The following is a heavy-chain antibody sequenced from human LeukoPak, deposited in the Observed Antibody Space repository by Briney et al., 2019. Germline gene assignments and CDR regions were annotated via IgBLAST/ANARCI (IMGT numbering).Heavy chain of an antibody. CDR2: ISYDGSNK. J-gene: IGHJ4*02. CDR3: ARDRGAAAVDFDY. V-gene: IGHV3-30*04. CDR1: GFTFSRYG. D-gene: IGHD6-13*01. Sequence: PGRSLRLSCAASGFTFSRYGMHWVRQAPGKGLEWVTAISYDGSNKYYADSVKGRFTISRDNSKNTLYVQMNSLRAEDTAVYYCARDRGAAAVDFDYWGQGTLVTVSS.